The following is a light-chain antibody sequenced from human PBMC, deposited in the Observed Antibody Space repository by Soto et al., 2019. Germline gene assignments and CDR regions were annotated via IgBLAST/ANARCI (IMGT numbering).Light chain of an antibody. CDR2: GNS. CDR1: SCNIGAGYD. V-gene: IGLV1-40*01. Sequence: QSVLTQPASVSGSPGQRVTISCTGSSCNIGAGYDVHWYQQLPGTAPKLLIYGNSNRPSGVPDRFSGSKSGTSASLAITGLQADEEADYYCQSYDSSLSGYVFGTGTKLTVL. CDR3: QSYDSSLSGYV. J-gene: IGLJ1*01.